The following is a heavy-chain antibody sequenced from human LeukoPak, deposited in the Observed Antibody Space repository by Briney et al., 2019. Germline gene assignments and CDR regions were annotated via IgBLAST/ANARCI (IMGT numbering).Heavy chain of an antibody. Sequence: SETLSLTCTVSGYSISSGYYWGWIRQSPGKGLEWIGSIYHSGSTNYNPSLNSRVTISVDTSKNQFSLKLRSVSAADTAFYYCARDLPYCSGGSCYFNWFDPWGQGTLVTVSS. V-gene: IGHV4-38-2*02. CDR2: IYHSGST. J-gene: IGHJ5*02. CDR3: ARDLPYCSGGSCYFNWFDP. CDR1: GYSISSGYY. D-gene: IGHD2-15*01.